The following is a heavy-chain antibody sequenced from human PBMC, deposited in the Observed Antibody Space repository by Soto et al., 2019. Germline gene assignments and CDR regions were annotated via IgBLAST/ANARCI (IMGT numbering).Heavy chain of an antibody. CDR2: INHSGST. D-gene: IGHD2-2*01. CDR1: GWSFSGYY. Sequence: SETLSLTCAVYGWSFSGYYWGWIRQPPGKGLEWIGEINHSGSTKYNPSLKSRVTISVDTSENQFSLKLSSVTAADTAVYYCARGRGVVVPAAMLSYYYYMDVWGKGTTVTVSS. CDR3: ARGRGVVVPAAMLSYYYYMDV. V-gene: IGHV4-34*01. J-gene: IGHJ6*03.